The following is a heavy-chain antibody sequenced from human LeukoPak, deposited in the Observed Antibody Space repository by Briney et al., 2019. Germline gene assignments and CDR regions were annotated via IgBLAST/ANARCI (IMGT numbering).Heavy chain of an antibody. Sequence: PSETLSLTCTVSGGSISSYYWSWIRQPPGKGLEWIGYIYYSGSTNYNPSLKSRVTISVDTSKNQFSLKPSSVTAADTAVYYCASGGYDSSGYRPYYFDYWGQGTLVTVSS. V-gene: IGHV4-59*01. CDR2: IYYSGST. CDR3: ASGGYDSSGYRPYYFDY. CDR1: GGSISSYY. D-gene: IGHD3-22*01. J-gene: IGHJ4*02.